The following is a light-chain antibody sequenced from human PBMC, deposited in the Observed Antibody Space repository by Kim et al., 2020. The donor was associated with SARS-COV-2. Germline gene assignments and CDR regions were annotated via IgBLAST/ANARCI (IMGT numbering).Light chain of an antibody. V-gene: IGLV2-8*01. CDR1: SSAVGGYTY. J-gene: IGLJ2*01. Sequence: GQSVPIYCTGTSSAVGGYTYVSWYQQHPAKAPKLMIYEVSKRPSGVPDLFSGSKSGNTASLTVAGLQAEDEADYYCSTYAGSSNVVFGGGTQLTVL. CDR3: STYAGSSNVV. CDR2: EVS.